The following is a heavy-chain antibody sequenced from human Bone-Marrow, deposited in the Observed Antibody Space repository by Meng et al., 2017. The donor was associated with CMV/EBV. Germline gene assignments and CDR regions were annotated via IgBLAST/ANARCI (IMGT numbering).Heavy chain of an antibody. D-gene: IGHD5-18*01. CDR3: ARGIVRGYSYGEPFDY. CDR1: GGSFSGYY. J-gene: IGHJ4*02. CDR2: INHSGST. Sequence: GSLRLSCAVYGGSFSGYYWSWIRRPPGKGLEWIGEINHSGSTNYNPSLKSRVTISVDTSKNQFSLKLSSVTAADTAVYYCARGIVRGYSYGEPFDYWGQGTLVTVSS. V-gene: IGHV4-34*01.